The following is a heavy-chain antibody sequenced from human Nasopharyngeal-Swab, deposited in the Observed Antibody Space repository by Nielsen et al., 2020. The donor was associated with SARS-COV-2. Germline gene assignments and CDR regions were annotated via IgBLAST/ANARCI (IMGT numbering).Heavy chain of an antibody. D-gene: IGHD5-18*01. J-gene: IGHJ5*02. V-gene: IGHV3-30*03. CDR1: GFTFSSYG. Sequence: GGSLRLSCAASGFTFSSYGMHWVRQAPGKGLEWVAVISYDGSNKYYADSVKGRFTISRENSKNTLYLQMNSLRAEDTAVYYCARERGDTAILGPWGQGTLVTVSS. CDR2: ISYDGSNK. CDR3: ARERGDTAILGP.